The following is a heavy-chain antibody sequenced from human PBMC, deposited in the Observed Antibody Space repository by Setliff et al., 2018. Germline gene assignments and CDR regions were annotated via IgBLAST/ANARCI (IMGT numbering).Heavy chain of an antibody. V-gene: IGHV4-59*01. CDR1: GGSISSYY. CDR2: IYYSGST. CDR3: ARLRGAFDY. D-gene: IGHD3-16*01. J-gene: IGHJ4*02. Sequence: LSLTCTVSGGSISSYYWSWIRQPPGKRLEWIGYIYYSGSTNYNPPLESRVTISVDTSKNQFSLRLNSATAADTAVYYCARLRGAFDYWGQGTLGTVSS.